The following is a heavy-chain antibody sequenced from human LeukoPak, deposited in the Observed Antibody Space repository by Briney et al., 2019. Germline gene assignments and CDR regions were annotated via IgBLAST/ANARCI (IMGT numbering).Heavy chain of an antibody. CDR2: INPSGGST. CDR1: GYTFTSYY. J-gene: IGHJ6*02. V-gene: IGHV1-46*01. Sequence: ASVKVSCKASGYTFTSYYMHWVRQAPGQGLEWMGIINPSGGSTSYAQKFQERVTITRDMSTSTAYMELSSLRSEDTAVYYCAADRDFTSYYYYYGMDVWGQGTTVTVSS. D-gene: IGHD3-3*01. CDR3: AADRDFTSYYYYYGMDV.